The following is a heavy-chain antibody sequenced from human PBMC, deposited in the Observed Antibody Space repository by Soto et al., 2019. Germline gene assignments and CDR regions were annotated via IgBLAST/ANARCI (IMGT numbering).Heavy chain of an antibody. V-gene: IGHV1-8*01. CDR2: MNPNSGNT. CDR1: GYTFTIYD. J-gene: IGHJ3*02. Sequence: GASVKVSCKASGYTFTIYDINWVRKATGQGLEWMGWMNPNSGNTGYAQKFQGRVTMTRNTSISTAYMELSSLRSEDTAVYYCARSDERAAFDIWGQGTMVTVSS. CDR3: ARSDERAAFDI.